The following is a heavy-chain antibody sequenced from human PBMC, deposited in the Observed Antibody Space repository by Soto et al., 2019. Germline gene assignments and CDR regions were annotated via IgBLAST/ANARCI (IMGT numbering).Heavy chain of an antibody. CDR2: IKEDGSEK. CDR3: ARGLSGYGYGYFPYYFDY. CDR1: VFTFSNYW. J-gene: IGHJ4*02. D-gene: IGHD5-18*01. Sequence: EVQLVESGGGLVQPGGSLRLSCAASVFTFSNYWMSWVRQAPGKGLEWVANIKEDGSEKYYVDSVKGRFTISRDNAKNSLYLQMNSLRAEDTAVYYCARGLSGYGYGYFPYYFDYWGQGTLVTVSS. V-gene: IGHV3-7*03.